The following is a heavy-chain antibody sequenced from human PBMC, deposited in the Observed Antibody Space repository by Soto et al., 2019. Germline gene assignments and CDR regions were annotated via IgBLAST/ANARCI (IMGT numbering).Heavy chain of an antibody. J-gene: IGHJ3*02. V-gene: IGHV4-30-4*01. D-gene: IGHD4-17*01. CDR2: IYYSGST. CDR1: GGSISIGTYY. CDR3: ARDPYGVYDLIRHAFDI. Sequence: QVQLQDSGPGLVKPSQTLSLTCTVSGGSISIGTYYWSWIRQPPGKGLEWIGYIYYSGSTYYNPSLKSRVTISLDTSKNQFSRKLRSVTAADTAVYYCARDPYGVYDLIRHAFDIWGQGTMVTVSS.